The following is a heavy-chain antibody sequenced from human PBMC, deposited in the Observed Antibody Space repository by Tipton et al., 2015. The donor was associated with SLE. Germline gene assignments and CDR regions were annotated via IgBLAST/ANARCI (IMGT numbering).Heavy chain of an antibody. CDR1: GDSIRSSSYY. Sequence: TLSLPCTVSGDSIRSSSYYWGWIRQPPGKGLEWIGEVNHSGSTKYNPSLKSRVTMSLDTSKNQFSLKLSSVTAADTAVYYCARGDGLYWGQGTLVTVSS. CDR3: ARGDGLY. CDR2: VNHSGST. J-gene: IGHJ4*02. D-gene: IGHD3-16*01. V-gene: IGHV4-39*01.